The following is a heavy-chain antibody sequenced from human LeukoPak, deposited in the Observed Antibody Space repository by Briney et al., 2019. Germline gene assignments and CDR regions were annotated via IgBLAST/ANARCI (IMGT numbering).Heavy chain of an antibody. CDR2: IYPGDSDA. Sequence: GESLKISCKGPGYSFSSYWIGWVRQMPGKGLEWMGIIYPGDSDARYSPALQGQVTISADKSISTAYLQWSSLKASDTAIYYCARQALAVSPDAFDIWGRGTEVTVSS. V-gene: IGHV5-51*01. CDR1: GYSFSSYW. J-gene: IGHJ3*02. CDR3: ARQALAVSPDAFDI. D-gene: IGHD6-19*01.